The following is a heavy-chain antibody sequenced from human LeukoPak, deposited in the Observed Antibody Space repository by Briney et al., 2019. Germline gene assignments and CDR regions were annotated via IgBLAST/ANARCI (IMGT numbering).Heavy chain of an antibody. CDR1: GFTFSDYS. CDR2: IRSIAYGGTT. J-gene: IGHJ4*02. CDR3: TRDASYYDFWSGYSN. Sequence: GGSLRLSCSTSGFTFSDYSMIWVRQAPGKGLEWVGFIRSIAYGGTTEHAASVKDRFTISRDDSKSVAYLDMYSLKTEDTGVYYCTRDASYYDFWSGYSNWGQGTLVTVSS. V-gene: IGHV3-49*04. D-gene: IGHD3-3*01.